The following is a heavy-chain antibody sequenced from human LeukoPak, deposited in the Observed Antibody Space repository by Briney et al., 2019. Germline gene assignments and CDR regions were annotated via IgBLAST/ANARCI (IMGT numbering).Heavy chain of an antibody. Sequence: GGSLRLSCAASGFTFTSYAMSWVRQAPGKGLEWVGRIRSNSDGGTIDYAAPVKGRFALSRDDSKNTLYLQMNSLQTEDTAVYYCATDFYDTTWGQGTLVTVSS. V-gene: IGHV3-15*01. CDR1: GFTFTSYA. D-gene: IGHD3-22*01. CDR2: IRSNSDGGTI. J-gene: IGHJ5*02. CDR3: ATDFYDTT.